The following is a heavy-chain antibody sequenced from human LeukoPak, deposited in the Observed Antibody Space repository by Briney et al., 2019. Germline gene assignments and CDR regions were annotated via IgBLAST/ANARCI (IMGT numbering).Heavy chain of an antibody. CDR3: AKPTSGDGSFLIDY. J-gene: IGHJ4*02. D-gene: IGHD1-26*01. Sequence: PGGSLRLSCAASGFTFSSYGMHWVRQAPGKGLEWVAVTWYDGSYTYYAESVKGRFTFSRDNSRNTLYLQMSSLRAEDTAVYYCAKPTSGDGSFLIDYWGQGTLVIVSS. V-gene: IGHV3-33*03. CDR2: TWYDGSYT. CDR1: GFTFSSYG.